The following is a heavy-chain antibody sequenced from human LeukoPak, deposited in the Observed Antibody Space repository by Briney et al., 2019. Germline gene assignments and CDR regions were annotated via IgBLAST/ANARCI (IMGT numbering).Heavy chain of an antibody. CDR1: GYTFTGYF. V-gene: IGHV1-2*02. CDR2: ILPNTGGT. J-gene: IGHJ4*02. Sequence: GASVRVSCKASGYTFTGYFLHWVRQAPGRGLEWMGWILPNTGGTHYAQKFQGRVTVTRDTSISTAYMEVSRLTSDDTAVYYCARKGEHYGDYDYWGQGTLVTVSS. D-gene: IGHD4-17*01. CDR3: ARKGEHYGDYDY.